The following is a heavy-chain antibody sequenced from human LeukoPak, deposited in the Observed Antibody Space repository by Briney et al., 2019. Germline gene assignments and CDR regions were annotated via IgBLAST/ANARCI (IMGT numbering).Heavy chain of an antibody. J-gene: IGHJ4*02. CDR3: ARDTGFNTFDY. Sequence: GGSLRLSCAASGFTFRNYWMSWVRQAPGKGLEWVGNIKEDGSTKYYLDSVKGRVTISRDNARNSLHPQMDSLRAEDTAVYFCARDTGFNTFDYWGQGTLVTVSS. CDR1: GFTFRNYW. CDR2: IKEDGSTK. V-gene: IGHV3-7*05. D-gene: IGHD5-24*01.